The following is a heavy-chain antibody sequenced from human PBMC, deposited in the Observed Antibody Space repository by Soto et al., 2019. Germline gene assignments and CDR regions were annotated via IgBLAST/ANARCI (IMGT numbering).Heavy chain of an antibody. D-gene: IGHD6-13*01. CDR3: ARVSSSWLYYYGMDV. Sequence: QVQLVQSGAEVKKPGASVKVSCKASGYTFTSYDINWVRQATGQGLEWMGRMNTNSGNTGYAQKFQGRVTMTSNTSISTAYMELSSLRSEDTAVYYCARVSSSWLYYYGMDVWGQGTTVTVSS. CDR2: MNTNSGNT. J-gene: IGHJ6*02. V-gene: IGHV1-8*01. CDR1: GYTFTSYD.